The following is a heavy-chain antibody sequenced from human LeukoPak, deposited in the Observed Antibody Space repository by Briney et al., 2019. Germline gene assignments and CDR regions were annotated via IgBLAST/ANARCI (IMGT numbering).Heavy chain of an antibody. CDR3: ARELWGSSTISGTSDFDY. Sequence: PGGSLRLSCAASGFTFSSYSMNWVRQAPGKGLEWVSSISSSSSYIYYADSVKGRFTISRDNAKNSLYLQMNSLRAEDTAVYYCARELWGSSTISGTSDFDYWGQETLVTVSS. CDR1: GFTFSSYS. D-gene: IGHD5/OR15-5a*01. CDR2: ISSSSSYI. V-gene: IGHV3-21*01. J-gene: IGHJ4*02.